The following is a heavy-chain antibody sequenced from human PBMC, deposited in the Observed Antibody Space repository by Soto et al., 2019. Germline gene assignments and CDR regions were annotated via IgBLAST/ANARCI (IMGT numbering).Heavy chain of an antibody. CDR3: ARDARGYSGYPFAY. V-gene: IGHV4-39*07. D-gene: IGHD5-12*01. CDR2: ISYTGNT. CDR1: GGSITSPNYY. Sequence: TSETLSLTCAVSGGSITSPNYYWGWVRQPSGKGPEWIGTISYTGNTFYSLSLRSRVTISLDTSKNQFSLKVNSVAAADSAVYYWARDARGYSGYPFAYWGQGTLVTVSS. J-gene: IGHJ4*02.